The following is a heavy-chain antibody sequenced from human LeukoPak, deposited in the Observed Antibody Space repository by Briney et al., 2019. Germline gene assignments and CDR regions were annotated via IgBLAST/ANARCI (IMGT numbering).Heavy chain of an antibody. J-gene: IGHJ5*02. CDR2: ISYDGSNK. Sequence: PGRSLRLSCAASGFTFSSYGMHWVRQAPGKGLEWVAVISYDGSNKYYADSVKGRFTISRDNSKNTLYLQMNSLRADDTAVYYCAKDPGFDPWGQGTLVTVSS. CDR3: AKDPGFDP. CDR1: GFTFSSYG. V-gene: IGHV3-30*18.